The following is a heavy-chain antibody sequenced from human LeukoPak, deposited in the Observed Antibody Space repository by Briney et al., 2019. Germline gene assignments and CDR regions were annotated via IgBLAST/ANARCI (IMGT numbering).Heavy chain of an antibody. D-gene: IGHD4-17*01. Sequence: PSETLSLTCTVSGGSISTYYWSWIRQPPGKGLEWIGYIYYSGSTNYNPSLKSRVTISVDTSKNQFSLKLSSVTAADTAVYYCARAPRDYGAPRARGVPRGNFDLWGRGTLVTVSS. CDR2: IYYSGST. CDR1: GGSISTYY. J-gene: IGHJ2*01. CDR3: ARAPRDYGAPRARGVPRGNFDL. V-gene: IGHV4-59*12.